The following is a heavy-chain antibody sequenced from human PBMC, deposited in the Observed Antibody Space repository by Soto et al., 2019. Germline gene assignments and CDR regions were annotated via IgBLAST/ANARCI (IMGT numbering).Heavy chain of an antibody. D-gene: IGHD2-8*02. V-gene: IGHV3-33*01. Sequence: QVQLVESGGGVVQPGRSLRLSCAASGFTFSSYGMHWVRQAPGKGLEWVAVIWYDGSNKYYADSVKGRFTISRDSSKNTLYLQMNSLRAEDTAVYYCARDRGVYAFDIWGQGTMVTVSS. CDR1: GFTFSSYG. J-gene: IGHJ3*02. CDR2: IWYDGSNK. CDR3: ARDRGVYAFDI.